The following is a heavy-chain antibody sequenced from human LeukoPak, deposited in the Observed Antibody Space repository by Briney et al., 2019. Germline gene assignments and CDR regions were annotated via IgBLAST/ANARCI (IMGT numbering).Heavy chain of an antibody. CDR1: GITFSTAW. J-gene: IGHJ5*02. Sequence: AGGSLTLSCAASGITFSTAWMSWFRQAPGKGLEGVGRIKSKIGGATADYAAPVKDRFTISRDDSKNTLYLQMNSLKTEDTAVYYCATDRAWFDPWGQGTLVTVSS. CDR3: ATDRAWFDP. CDR2: IKSKIGGATA. V-gene: IGHV3-15*01. D-gene: IGHD3-10*01.